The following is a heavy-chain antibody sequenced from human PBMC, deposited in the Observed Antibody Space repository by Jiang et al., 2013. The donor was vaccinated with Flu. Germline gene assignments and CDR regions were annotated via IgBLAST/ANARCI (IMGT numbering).Heavy chain of an antibody. D-gene: IGHD1-26*01. CDR3: ARAVAANNFFDY. J-gene: IGHJ4*02. Sequence: KPSETLSLTCNVPGGSIDNDFWTWIRQPAGRGLEWIGRIYNVGTPTTTPPSRVEVTMSLDAPKNQFSLRLNSVTAADTAVYYCARAVAANNFFDYWGQGTLVTVSS. CDR1: GGSIDNDF. CDR2: IYNVGTP. V-gene: IGHV4-4*07.